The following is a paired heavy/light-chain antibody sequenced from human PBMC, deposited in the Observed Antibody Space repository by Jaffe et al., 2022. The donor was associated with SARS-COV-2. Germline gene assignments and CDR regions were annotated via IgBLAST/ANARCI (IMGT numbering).Heavy chain of an antibody. CDR1: GFTFSLYA. V-gene: IGHV3-23*01. Sequence: EVQLLESGGGLVQPGGSLRLSCAASGFTFSLYAMSWVRQAPGKGLEWVSAMGGSGGSAYYADSVKGRFTISRDNSKNTLYLQMNSLRADDTAVYYCAKDPGSGWKQYYFDYWGQGTLVTVSS. CDR2: MGGSGGSA. D-gene: IGHD6-19*01. J-gene: IGHJ4*02. CDR3: AKDPGSGWKQYYFDY.
Light chain of an antibody. CDR2: EGS. CDR3: CSYAGSSTPVV. CDR1: SSDVGSYNL. V-gene: IGLV2-23*01. J-gene: IGLJ2*01. Sequence: QSALTQPASVSGSPGQSITISCTGTSSDVGSYNLVSWYQQHPGKAPKLMIYEGSKRPSGVSNRFSGSKSGNTASLTISGLQAEDEGDYYCCSYAGSSTPVVFGGGTKLTVL.